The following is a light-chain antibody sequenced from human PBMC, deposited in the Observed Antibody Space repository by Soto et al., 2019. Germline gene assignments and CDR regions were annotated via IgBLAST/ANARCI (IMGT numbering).Light chain of an antibody. V-gene: IGKV1-33*01. J-gene: IGKJ3*01. CDR1: QHISTY. CDR3: QQYDALPPT. Sequence: DLQMTQSPSSLSASVGDRVTITCQASQHISTYLNWFQQKPGKAPELLIYDASNLVPGVPSRFSGSGSGTDFTFTISSLQPEDIATYYCQQYDALPPTFGPGTKVDIK. CDR2: DAS.